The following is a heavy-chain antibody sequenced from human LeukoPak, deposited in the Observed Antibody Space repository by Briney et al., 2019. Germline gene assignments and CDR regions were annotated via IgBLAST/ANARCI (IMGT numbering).Heavy chain of an antibody. V-gene: IGHV1-3*01. Sequence: ASVKVSYKASGYTFTSYAMHWVRQAPGQRLEWMGWINAGNGNTKYSQKFQGRVTITRDTSASTAYMELSSLRSEDTAVYYCARDWDQLRYFDWLPTLGYWGQGTLVTVSS. CDR3: ARDWDQLRYFDWLPTLGY. J-gene: IGHJ4*02. CDR2: INAGNGNT. D-gene: IGHD3-9*01. CDR1: GYTFTSYA.